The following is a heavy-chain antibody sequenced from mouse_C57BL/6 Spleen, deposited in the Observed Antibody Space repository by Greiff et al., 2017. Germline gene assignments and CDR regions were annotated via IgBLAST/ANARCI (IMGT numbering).Heavy chain of an antibody. J-gene: IGHJ2*01. V-gene: IGHV1-42*01. CDR2: INPSTGGT. CDR3: ARKGDYYGSSYDY. D-gene: IGHD1-1*01. Sequence: EVQLQQSGPELVKPGASVKISCKASGYSFTGYYMNWVKQSPEKSLEWIGEINPSTGGTTYNQKFKAKATLTVDKSSSTAYMQLKSLTSEDSAVYYCARKGDYYGSSYDYWGQGTTLTVSS. CDR1: GYSFTGYY.